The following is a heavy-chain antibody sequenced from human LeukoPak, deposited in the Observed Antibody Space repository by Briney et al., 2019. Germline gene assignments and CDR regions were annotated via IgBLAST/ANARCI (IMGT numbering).Heavy chain of an antibody. Sequence: PSETLSLTCTVSGGSISSYYWSWIRQPPGKGLEGIGYIYYSGSTNYNPSLKSRVTISVDTSKNQFSLKLSSVTAADTAVYYCAREYYGSGSYYGVYNWFDPWGQGTLDTVSS. V-gene: IGHV4-59*01. CDR3: AREYYGSGSYYGVYNWFDP. J-gene: IGHJ5*02. CDR2: IYYSGST. D-gene: IGHD3-10*01. CDR1: GGSISSYY.